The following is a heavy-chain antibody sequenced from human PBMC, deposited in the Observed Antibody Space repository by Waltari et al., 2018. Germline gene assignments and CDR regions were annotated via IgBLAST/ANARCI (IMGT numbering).Heavy chain of an antibody. J-gene: IGHJ6*02. Sequence: EVQLVESGGGLVKPGGSLRLSCAASGFTFSNAWMSWVRQAPGQGLEWVGRIKSKTDGGTTDYAAPVKGRFTISRDDSKNTLYLQMNSLKTEDTAVYYCTTDPVGHIVVVRGYYYGMDVWGQGTTVTVSS. D-gene: IGHD2-15*01. CDR3: TTDPVGHIVVVRGYYYGMDV. CDR2: IKSKTDGGTT. V-gene: IGHV3-15*01. CDR1: GFTFSNAW.